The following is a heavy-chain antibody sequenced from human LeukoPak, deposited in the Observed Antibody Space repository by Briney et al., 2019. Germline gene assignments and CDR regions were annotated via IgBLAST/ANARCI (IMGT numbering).Heavy chain of an antibody. CDR1: GYTFTSYD. J-gene: IGHJ6*03. Sequence: ASVKVSCKASGYTFTSYDINWVRQATGQGLEWMGWMNPSSGNTGYAQKFQGRVTMTRNTSISTAYMELSSLRSEDTAVYYCARGSAAYSSSSYYYYMDAWGKGTTVTVSS. D-gene: IGHD6-6*01. V-gene: IGHV1-8*01. CDR3: ARGSAAYSSSSYYYYMDA. CDR2: MNPSSGNT.